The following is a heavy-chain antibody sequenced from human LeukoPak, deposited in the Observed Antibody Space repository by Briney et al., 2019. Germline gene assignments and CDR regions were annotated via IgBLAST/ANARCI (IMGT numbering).Heavy chain of an antibody. Sequence: PGGSLRLSCAASGFTFSPYAMHWVRQAPGKGLEWVAVISYDENDKHYADSVKGRFTISRDNSKNTIYLQMNRLRAEDTAVYYCARDASWELLRYLDYWGRGTLVTVSS. CDR1: GFTFSPYA. D-gene: IGHD1-26*01. V-gene: IGHV3-30-3*01. CDR2: ISYDENDK. J-gene: IGHJ4*02. CDR3: ARDASWELLRYLDY.